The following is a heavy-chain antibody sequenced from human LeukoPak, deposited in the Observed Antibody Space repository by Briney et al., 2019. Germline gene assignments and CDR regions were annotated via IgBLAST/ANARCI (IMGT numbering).Heavy chain of an antibody. J-gene: IGHJ4*02. CDR3: ARHYYDSSGYYVGVGFDY. Sequence: GGSLRLSCAASGFTVSSNYMSWVRQAPGRGLEWVSVIYSGGNTFYADSVKGRFTISRGNSKNPLYLQMNSLRVEDTAVYYCARHYYDSSGYYVGVGFDYWGQGTLVTVSS. V-gene: IGHV3-53*01. CDR2: IYSGGNT. CDR1: GFTVSSNY. D-gene: IGHD3-22*01.